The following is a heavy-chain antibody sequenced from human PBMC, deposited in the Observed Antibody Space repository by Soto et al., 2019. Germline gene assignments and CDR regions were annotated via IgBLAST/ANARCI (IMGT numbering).Heavy chain of an antibody. CDR2: IIPIFGTA. CDR1: GGTFSSYA. J-gene: IGHJ6*02. V-gene: IGHV1-69*13. Sequence: ASVKVSCKASGGTFSSYAISWVRQAPGQGLEWMGGIIPIFGTANYAQKFQGGVTITADESTSTAYMELSSLRSEDTAVYYCARAPAGAYYYYGMDVWGQGTTVTVSS. CDR3: ARAPAGAYYYYGMDV. D-gene: IGHD6-13*01.